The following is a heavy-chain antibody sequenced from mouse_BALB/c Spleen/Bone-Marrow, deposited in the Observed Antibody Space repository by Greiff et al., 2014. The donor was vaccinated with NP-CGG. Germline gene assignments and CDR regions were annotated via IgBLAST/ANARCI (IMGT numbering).Heavy chain of an antibody. CDR2: IFPGSGNT. D-gene: IGHD1-1*01. Sequence: VQLQQSGPELVKPGASVKISCKASGYSFTSYYIHWVKQRPGQGLEWIGWIFPGSGNTKYNEKFKGKATLTADTSSSTAYMQLSSPTSEDSAVYFCARGRFTTVVATGAMDYWGQGTSVTVSS. CDR1: GYSFTSYY. J-gene: IGHJ4*01. V-gene: IGHV1-66*01. CDR3: ARGRFTTVVATGAMDY.